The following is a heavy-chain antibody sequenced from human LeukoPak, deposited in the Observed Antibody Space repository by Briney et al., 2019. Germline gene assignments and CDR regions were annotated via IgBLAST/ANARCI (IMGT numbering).Heavy chain of an antibody. D-gene: IGHD2-2*02. CDR3: AKIPWDIVVVPAAIGHYFDY. J-gene: IGHJ4*02. Sequence: PGGSLRLSCAASGFTFSSYAMSWVRQAPGKGLEWVLAISGSGGSTYYADSVKGRFTISRDNSKNTLYLQMNSLRAEDTAVYYCAKIPWDIVVVPAAIGHYFDYWGQGTLVTVSS. V-gene: IGHV3-23*01. CDR2: ISGSGGST. CDR1: GFTFSSYA.